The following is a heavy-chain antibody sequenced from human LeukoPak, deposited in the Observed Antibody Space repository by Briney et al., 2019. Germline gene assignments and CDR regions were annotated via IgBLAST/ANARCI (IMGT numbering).Heavy chain of an antibody. CDR3: ARVVFDSSGYYHEDAFDI. CDR1: GGSISSSYW. J-gene: IGHJ3*02. V-gene: IGHV4-4*02. Sequence: SETLSLTCAVSGGSISSSYWWTWVRQPPGKGLEWIGEVYHSGSTNYNPSLKSRVTISVDKSKNQFSLKLSSVTAADTAVYYCARVVFDSSGYYHEDAFDIWGQGTMVTVSS. D-gene: IGHD3-22*01. CDR2: VYHSGST.